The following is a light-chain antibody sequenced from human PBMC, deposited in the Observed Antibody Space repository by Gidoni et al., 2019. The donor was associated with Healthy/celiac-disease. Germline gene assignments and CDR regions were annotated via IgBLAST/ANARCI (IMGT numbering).Light chain of an antibody. CDR2: LGS. CDR1: QSLLHSIGYHY. CDR3: MQARQTPLP. V-gene: IGKV2-28*01. Sequence: DIVLTQSPLSLHVTPGEPASISCRSSQSLLHSIGYHYLDCDLQKPGQSPQLLLYLGSNRASGVPARCSGSGSGTDFTLQISRVEAEDVGVYYCMQARQTPLPFGGGTKVEIK. J-gene: IGKJ4*01.